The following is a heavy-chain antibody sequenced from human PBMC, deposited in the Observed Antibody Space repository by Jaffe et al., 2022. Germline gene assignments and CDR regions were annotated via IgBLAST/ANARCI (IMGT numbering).Heavy chain of an antibody. Sequence: QVQLVESGGGVVQPGGSLRLSCAASGFTFSSYGMHWVRQAPGKGLEWVAFIRYDGSNKYYADSVKGRFTISRDNSKNTLYLQMNSLRAEDTAVYYCAKDSRQYSSSWYPDYWGQGTLVTVSS. J-gene: IGHJ4*02. CDR3: AKDSRQYSSSWYPDY. CDR2: IRYDGSNK. D-gene: IGHD6-13*01. CDR1: GFTFSSYG. V-gene: IGHV3-30*02.